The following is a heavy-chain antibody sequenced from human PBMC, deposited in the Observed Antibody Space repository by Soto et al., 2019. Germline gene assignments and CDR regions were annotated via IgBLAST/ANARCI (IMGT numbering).Heavy chain of an antibody. Sequence: QLQLQESGPGLVKPSETLSLTCTVSGGSISSRGYYWGWIRQPPGKGLEWIGTIYYSGSTYYNPSLKSRVTLSVDTSKNPFSLKLSSVTAADTAVYYCATSNWFDPWGQGTLVTVSS. V-gene: IGHV4-39*01. CDR2: IYYSGST. CDR3: ATSNWFDP. J-gene: IGHJ5*02. CDR1: GGSISSRGYY.